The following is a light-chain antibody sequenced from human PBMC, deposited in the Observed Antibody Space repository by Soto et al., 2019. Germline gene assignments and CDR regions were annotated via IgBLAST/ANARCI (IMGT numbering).Light chain of an antibody. CDR1: QSVSSSY. CDR3: QQYASSPRT. V-gene: IGKV3-20*01. J-gene: IGKJ1*01. Sequence: EIVLTQSPGTLSLSPGERATLSCSASQSVSSSYLAWYQQKPGQAPRLLIYGASSRATGIPDRFSGSGSGTDFTLTISSLEPEDFAVYYCQQYASSPRTFGQGTKVDIK. CDR2: GAS.